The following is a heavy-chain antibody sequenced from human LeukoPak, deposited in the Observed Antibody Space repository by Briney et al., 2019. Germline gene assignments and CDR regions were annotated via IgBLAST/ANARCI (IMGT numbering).Heavy chain of an antibody. J-gene: IGHJ3*02. D-gene: IGHD2-8*01. CDR2: IYSSGIF. Sequence: SQTLSLTCTVSSGSISSPPYYWSWIRQPAGKEVEWIGRIYSSGIFDYNPSLKSRVTLSIDTSKNPFSLRLSSVTATDTAVYYCARGPGSATKEAFDIWGQGTMVTVSS. CDR3: ARGPGSATKEAFDI. CDR1: SGSISSPPYY. V-gene: IGHV4-61*02.